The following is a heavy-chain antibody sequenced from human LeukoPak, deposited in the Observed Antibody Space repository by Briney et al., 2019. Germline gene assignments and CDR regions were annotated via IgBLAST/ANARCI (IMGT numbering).Heavy chain of an antibody. CDR3: WRPHCSNSVCSSSRVDF. CDR1: GGSMTSNNYY. Sequence: SETLSLTCTVSGGSMTSNNYYWGWIRQPPGKGLEWIGNIHYSGSTYYSPSLKNRVTISVDTSKNQFSLRLKSVTAADTAVYYCWRPHCSNSVCSSSRVDFWGQGTLVTVSS. V-gene: IGHV4-39*01. CDR2: IHYSGST. J-gene: IGHJ4*02. D-gene: IGHD2-8*01.